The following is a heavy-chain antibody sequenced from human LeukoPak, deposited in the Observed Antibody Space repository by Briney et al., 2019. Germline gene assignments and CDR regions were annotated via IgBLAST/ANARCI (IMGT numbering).Heavy chain of an antibody. D-gene: IGHD3-9*01. CDR2: IRTTAEGAKYA. CDR1: GFSFTDYP. Sequence: GGSLRLSCATSGFSFTDYPMNWVRQAPGKGLEWISNIRTTAEGAKYAYYADSVKGRVTISRDDGKNTLYLHMNSLRDDDTALYHGEKGIRYAFDYWGQGILVPVSS. CDR3: EKGIRYAFDY. V-gene: IGHV3-48*02. J-gene: IGHJ4*02.